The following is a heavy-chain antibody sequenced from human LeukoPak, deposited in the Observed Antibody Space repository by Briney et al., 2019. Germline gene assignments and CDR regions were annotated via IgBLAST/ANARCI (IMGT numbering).Heavy chain of an antibody. CDR2: IYYSGST. V-gene: IGHV4-59*01. CDR1: GGSISSYY. CDR3: ARVIGYCSGGSCLDAFDI. D-gene: IGHD2-15*01. J-gene: IGHJ3*02. Sequence: PSETLSLTCTVSGGSISSYYWSWIRQPAGKGLEWIGYIYYSGSTNYNPSLKSRVTISVDTSKNQFSLKLSSVTAADTAVYYCARVIGYCSGGSCLDAFDIWGQGTMVTVSS.